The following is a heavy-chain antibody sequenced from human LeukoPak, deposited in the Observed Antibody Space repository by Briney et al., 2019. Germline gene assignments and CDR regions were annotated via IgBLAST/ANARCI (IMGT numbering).Heavy chain of an antibody. V-gene: IGHV4-59*01. D-gene: IGHD1-26*01. Sequence: SETLSLTCTVSVGSINGYYWSWIRQPPGKGLEWIGYVYYSGSNSYNPPLKSRVSLSVDTSKNQFSLSLTSVTAADTAVCYWARSRSGSYSYFEDWGQGTLVTVSS. CDR2: VYYSGSN. J-gene: IGHJ4*02. CDR3: ARSRSGSYSYFED. CDR1: VGSINGYY.